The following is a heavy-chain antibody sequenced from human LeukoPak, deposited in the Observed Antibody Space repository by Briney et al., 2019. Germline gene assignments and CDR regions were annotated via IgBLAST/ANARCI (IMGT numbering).Heavy chain of an antibody. CDR2: IYYSGST. J-gene: IGHJ6*02. CDR3: ARVPYGSGMSYYYYYYGMDV. Sequence: KTSETLSLTCIVSGGSISSGDYYWSWIRQPPGKGLEWIGYIYYSGSTNYNPSLKSRVTISVDTSKNQFSLKLSSVTAADTAVYYCARVPYGSGMSYYYYYYGMDVWGQGTTVTVSS. V-gene: IGHV4-61*08. CDR1: GGSISSGDYY. D-gene: IGHD3-10*01.